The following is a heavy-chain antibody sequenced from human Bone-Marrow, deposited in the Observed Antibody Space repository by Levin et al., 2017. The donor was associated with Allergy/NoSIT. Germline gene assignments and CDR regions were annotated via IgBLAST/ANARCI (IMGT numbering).Heavy chain of an antibody. D-gene: IGHD3-9*01. CDR1: GGTFSSYA. CDR3: ARGYYDILTGYYNNYYFDY. Sequence: PLASVKVSCKASGGTFSSYAISWVRQAPGQGLEWMGGIIPIFGTANYAQKFQGRVTITADESTSTAYMELSSLRSEDTAVYYCARGYYDILTGYYNNYYFDYWGQGTLVTVSS. V-gene: IGHV1-69*13. CDR2: IIPIFGTA. J-gene: IGHJ4*02.